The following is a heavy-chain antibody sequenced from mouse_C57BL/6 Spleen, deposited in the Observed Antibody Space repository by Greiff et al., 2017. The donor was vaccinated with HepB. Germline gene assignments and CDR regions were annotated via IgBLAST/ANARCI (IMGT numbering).Heavy chain of an antibody. CDR1: GYTFTSYW. V-gene: IGHV1-69*01. Sequence: QVQLQQPGAELVMPGASVKLSCKASGYTFTSYWMHWVKQRPGQGLEWIGEIDPSDSYTNYNQKFKGKSTLTVDKSSSTAYMQLSSLTSEDSAVYYCASNYKGTDWYFDVWGKGTTVTVSS. J-gene: IGHJ1*03. D-gene: IGHD1-3*01. CDR2: IDPSDSYT. CDR3: ASNYKGTDWYFDV.